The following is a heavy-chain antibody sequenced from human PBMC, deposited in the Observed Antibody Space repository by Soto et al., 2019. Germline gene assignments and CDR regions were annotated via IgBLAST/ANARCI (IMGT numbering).Heavy chain of an antibody. CDR1: GFTFSSYA. J-gene: IGHJ4*02. D-gene: IGHD6-13*01. V-gene: IGHV3-23*01. CDR2: ISGSGGST. CDR3: AKLLRSVEPAAGIL. Sequence: GGSLRLSCAASGFTFSSYAMSWVRQAPGKGLEWVSAISGSGGSTYYADSVKGRFTISRDNSKNTLYLQMNSLRAEDTAVYYCAKLLRSVEPAAGILWGQGTLVTGLL.